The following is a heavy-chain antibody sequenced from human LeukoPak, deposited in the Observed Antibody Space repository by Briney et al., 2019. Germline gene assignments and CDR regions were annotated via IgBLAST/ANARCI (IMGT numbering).Heavy chain of an antibody. CDR1: GYTFTSYG. J-gene: IGHJ4*02. Sequence: ASVKVSCKASGYTFTSYGISWVRQAPGQGLEWMGWISAYNGNTNYAQKLQGRVTMTRDTSTSTVYMELSSLRSEDTAVYYCARAADSSGFDYFDYWGQGTLVTVSS. CDR3: ARAADSSGFDYFDY. CDR2: ISAYNGNT. V-gene: IGHV1-18*01. D-gene: IGHD3-22*01.